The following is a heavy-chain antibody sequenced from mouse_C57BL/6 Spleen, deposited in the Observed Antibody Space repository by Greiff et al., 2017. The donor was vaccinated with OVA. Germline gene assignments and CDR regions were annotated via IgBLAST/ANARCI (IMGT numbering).Heavy chain of an antibody. D-gene: IGHD1-1*01. CDR3: TTYYYGSREYAMDY. Sequence: EVQLQQSGAELVRPGASVKLSCTASGFNIKDYYMHWVKQRPEQGLEWIGRIDPEDGDTEYAPKFQGKATMTADTSSNTAYLQLSSLTSEDTAVYYCTTYYYGSREYAMDYWGQGTSVTVSS. V-gene: IGHV14-1*01. CDR1: GFNIKDYY. J-gene: IGHJ4*01. CDR2: IDPEDGDT.